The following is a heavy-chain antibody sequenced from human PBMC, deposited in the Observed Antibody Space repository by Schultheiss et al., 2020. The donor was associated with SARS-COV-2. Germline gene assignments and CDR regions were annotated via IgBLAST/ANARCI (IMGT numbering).Heavy chain of an antibody. J-gene: IGHJ6*02. Sequence: GGSLRLSCVASGFTFSSYAMNWVRQAPGKGLEWVAVISYDGSIKYYADSVKDRFTISRDNSRSTLFLEMNSLRADDTAVYSCARGALLSQYFGLDVWGQGTTVTVSS. CDR2: ISYDGSIK. V-gene: IGHV3-30-3*01. CDR1: GFTFSSYA. D-gene: IGHD3-9*01. CDR3: ARGALLSQYFGLDV.